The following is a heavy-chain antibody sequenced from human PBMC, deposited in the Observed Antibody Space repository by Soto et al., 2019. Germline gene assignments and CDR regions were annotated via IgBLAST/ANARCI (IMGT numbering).Heavy chain of an antibody. CDR2: ISGSGGST. J-gene: IGHJ5*02. CDR1: GFTFSSYA. Sequence: GXSPRLSCAASGFTFSSYALSWFRQAPGKGLEWVSAISGSGGSTYYADSVKGRFTISRDNAKNTLYLQMNSLRAEDTAVYYCARGPSVSSGYSWGQGTLVTVSS. CDR3: ARGPSVSSGYS. V-gene: IGHV3-23*01. D-gene: IGHD3-22*01.